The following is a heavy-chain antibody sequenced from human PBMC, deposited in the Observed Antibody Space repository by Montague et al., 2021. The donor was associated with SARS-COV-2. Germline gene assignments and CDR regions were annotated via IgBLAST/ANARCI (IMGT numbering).Heavy chain of an antibody. J-gene: IGHJ4*02. D-gene: IGHD6-13*01. V-gene: IGHV4-28*01. CDR2: IYYSGST. CDR3: ATGFSVYSSSWLDKPVLEGEHAGPEFDY. CDR1: GYSISSSNW. Sequence: SETLSLTCAVSGYSISSSNWWGWIRQPPGKGLEWIGYIYYSGSTYYNPSLKSRVTMSVDTSQNQFSLKLSSVTAVDTPVYYCATGFSVYSSSWLDKPVLEGEHAGPEFDYWGQGTLVTVSS.